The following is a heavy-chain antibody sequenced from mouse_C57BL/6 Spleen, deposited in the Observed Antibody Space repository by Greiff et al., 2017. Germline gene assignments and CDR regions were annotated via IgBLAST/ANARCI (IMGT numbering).Heavy chain of an antibody. CDR2: IHPNSGST. D-gene: IGHD2-4*01. CDR3: ARAPDYGAAMDY. Sequence: QVQLQQPGAELVKPGASVKLSCKASGYTFTSYWMHWVKQRPGQGLEWIGMIHPNSGSTNYNEKFKSKATLTVDKSSSTADMQLSSLTSEDSAVYYCARAPDYGAAMDYWGQGTSVTVSS. J-gene: IGHJ4*01. V-gene: IGHV1-64*01. CDR1: GYTFTSYW.